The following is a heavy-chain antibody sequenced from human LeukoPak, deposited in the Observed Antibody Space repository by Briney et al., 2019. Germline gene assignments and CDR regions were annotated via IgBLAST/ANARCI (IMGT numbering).Heavy chain of an antibody. D-gene: IGHD5-12*01. CDR3: AREMSGYDLNAFDI. CDR2: IDHSGST. CDR1: GYSINSGYY. Sequence: PSETLSLTCTVSGYSINSGYYWGWIRQPPGKGLEWIGSIDHSGSTYYNPSLKSRVTISVDTSKSQFSLKLSSVTAADTAVYYCAREMSGYDLNAFDIWGQGTMVTVSS. J-gene: IGHJ3*02. V-gene: IGHV4-38-2*02.